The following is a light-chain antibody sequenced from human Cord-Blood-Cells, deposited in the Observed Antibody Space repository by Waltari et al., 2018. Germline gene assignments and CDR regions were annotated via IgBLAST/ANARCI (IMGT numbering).Light chain of an antibody. CDR3: QQSYSTPYT. V-gene: IGKV1-39*01. J-gene: IGKJ2*01. Sequence: DIQMTQSPSSLSASVGDRVTITCRASQSISSYLNWYQQKPGKAPELLIYAASSLQSGVPSRFSGSGSGTDFTLTISSLQPEDFATYYCQQSYSTPYTFGQGTKLENK. CDR2: AAS. CDR1: QSISSY.